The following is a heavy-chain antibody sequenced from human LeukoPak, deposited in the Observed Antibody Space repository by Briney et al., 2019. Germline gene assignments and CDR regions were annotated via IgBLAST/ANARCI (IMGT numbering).Heavy chain of an antibody. D-gene: IGHD2-2*01. V-gene: IGHV1-2*02. CDR2: INPNSGGT. CDR1: GYTFTGYY. CDR3: ARAGYCSSTSCSYYYYSMDV. Sequence: ASVKVSCKASGYTFTGYYMHWVRQAPGQGLEWMGWINPNSGGTNYAQKFQGRVTMTRDTSISTAYMDLSSLKSDDTAVYYCARAGYCSSTSCSYYYYSMDVWGQGTTVTVSS. J-gene: IGHJ6*02.